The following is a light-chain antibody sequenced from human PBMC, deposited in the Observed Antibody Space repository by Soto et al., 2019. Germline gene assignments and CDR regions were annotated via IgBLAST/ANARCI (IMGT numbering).Light chain of an antibody. J-gene: IGKJ4*01. CDR3: MQGSHWPLT. CDR2: KIS. CDR1: QSLVSSDGNTY. Sequence: DVVLTQSPLSLPVNLGQPASISCRSSQSLVSSDGNTYLNWFQQRPGQSPRRLIYKISNRDSGVPDRLSASGSGTDFTLKISRVEAEDAAVYYCMQGSHWPLTFGGGTKVEI. V-gene: IGKV2-30*01.